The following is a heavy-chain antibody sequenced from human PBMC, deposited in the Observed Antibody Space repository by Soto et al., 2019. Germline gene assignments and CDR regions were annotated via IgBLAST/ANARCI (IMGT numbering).Heavy chain of an antibody. V-gene: IGHV4-59*11. CDR1: CVYIQRHF. Sequence: LGTLYNNLSPICVYIQRHFLSWIRKPTGKGLEWIGYIFYSGSTNYNPSLKSRVTISVDTSKNQFSLKLSSVTAADTAVYYCARRYGGNFDYWGQGTLVTVS. CDR3: ARRYGGNFDY. D-gene: IGHD1-26*01. CDR2: IFYSGST. J-gene: IGHJ4*02.